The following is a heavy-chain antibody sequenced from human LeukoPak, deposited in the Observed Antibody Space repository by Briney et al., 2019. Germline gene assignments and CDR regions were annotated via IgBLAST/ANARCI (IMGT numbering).Heavy chain of an antibody. CDR3: ASCRGYSLTICGMDV. Sequence: PGGSLRLSCVASGFTFSSSWMHWVRQVPGKGLVWVSRISYDGSSTTYADSVRGRLTISRDNAKNTLYLQMNSLRGEDTAVYYCASCRGYSLTICGMDVWGQGTTVTVSS. D-gene: IGHD5-18*01. V-gene: IGHV3-74*01. CDR2: ISYDGSST. J-gene: IGHJ6*02. CDR1: GFTFSSSW.